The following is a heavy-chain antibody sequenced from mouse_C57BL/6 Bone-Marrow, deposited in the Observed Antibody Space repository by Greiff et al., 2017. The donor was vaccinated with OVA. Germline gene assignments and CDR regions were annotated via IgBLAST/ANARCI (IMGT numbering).Heavy chain of an antibody. J-gene: IGHJ1*03. V-gene: IGHV3-6*01. D-gene: IGHD2-5*01. CDR2: ISYDGSN. CDR3: ARGGAYYSNYGRYFDV. CDR1: GYSITSGYY. Sequence: EVKLMESGPGLVKPSQSLSLTCSVTGYSITSGYYWNWIRQFPGNKLEWMGYISYDGSNNYNPSLKNRISITRDTSKNQFFLKLNSVTTEDTATYYCARGGAYYSNYGRYFDVWGTGTTVTVSS.